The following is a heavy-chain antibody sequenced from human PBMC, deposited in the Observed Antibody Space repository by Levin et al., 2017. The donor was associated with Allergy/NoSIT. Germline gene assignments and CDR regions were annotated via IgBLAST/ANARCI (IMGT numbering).Heavy chain of an antibody. CDR1: GFTFSRYA. D-gene: IGHD5-12*01. J-gene: IGHJ4*02. V-gene: IGHV3-23*01. CDR2: ISESGGRT. CDR3: AKDVSLGYSGYGGDY. Sequence: VASVKVSCAASGFTFSRYAMIWVRQAPGKGLVCVSAISESGGRTYYADSVEGRFTISRDNSKNTLYLQMNSLRAEDTAVYYCAKDVSLGYSGYGGDYWGQGTLVTVSS.